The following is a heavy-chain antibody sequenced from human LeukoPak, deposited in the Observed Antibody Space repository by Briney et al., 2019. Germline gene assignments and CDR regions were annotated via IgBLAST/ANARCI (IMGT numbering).Heavy chain of an antibody. V-gene: IGHV3-74*01. CDR3: AKAIYDSSGYYPFDY. J-gene: IGHJ4*02. CDR1: GFTFSRYW. CDR2: FNSDGSST. Sequence: PGGSLRLSCAASGFTFSRYWMHWVRQAPGKGLVWVSRFNSDGSSTSYADSVKGRFTISRDNSKNTLYLQMNSLRAEDTAVYYCAKAIYDSSGYYPFDYWGQGTLVTVSS. D-gene: IGHD3-22*01.